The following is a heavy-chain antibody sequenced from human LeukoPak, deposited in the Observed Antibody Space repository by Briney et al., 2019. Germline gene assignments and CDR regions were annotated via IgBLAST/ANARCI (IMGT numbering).Heavy chain of an antibody. Sequence: GGSLRLSCAASGFTFSRYSVNWVRQAPGKGLEWVSCITGGSDYIFYADSVRGRFTISRDNSKNTLYLQMNSLRAEDTAVYYCAKTYYYDSSGYPGGHSIDYWGQGTLVTVSS. CDR2: ITGGSDYI. CDR1: GFTFSRYS. V-gene: IGHV3-21*01. D-gene: IGHD3-22*01. CDR3: AKTYYYDSSGYPGGHSIDY. J-gene: IGHJ4*02.